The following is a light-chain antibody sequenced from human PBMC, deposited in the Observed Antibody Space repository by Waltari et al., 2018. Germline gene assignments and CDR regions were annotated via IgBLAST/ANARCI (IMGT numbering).Light chain of an antibody. Sequence: DIQMTQSPSSLSASVGDRVTIPCQASQDISKYLTWYQHKSGKAPKLLIYDASNLERGVPSRFRGYGSGTNFTFSISSLQPEDFATYFCQQHHELQTFGQGTKLDIK. CDR2: DAS. CDR1: QDISKY. CDR3: QQHHELQT. V-gene: IGKV1-33*01. J-gene: IGKJ2*01.